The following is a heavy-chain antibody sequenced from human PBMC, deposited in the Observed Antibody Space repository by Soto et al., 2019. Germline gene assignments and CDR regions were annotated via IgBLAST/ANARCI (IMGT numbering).Heavy chain of an antibody. J-gene: IGHJ4*02. CDR1: GFTFSSYA. V-gene: IGHV3-23*01. CDR3: AKDRYDSSGYLANKISTVPIDY. CDR2: ISGSGGST. Sequence: GGSLRFSCAASGFTFSSYAMSWVRQAPGKGLEWVSAISGSGGSTYYADSVKGRFTISRDNSKNTLYLQMNSLRAEDTAVYYCAKDRYDSSGYLANKISTVPIDYWGQGTLVTVSS. D-gene: IGHD3-22*01.